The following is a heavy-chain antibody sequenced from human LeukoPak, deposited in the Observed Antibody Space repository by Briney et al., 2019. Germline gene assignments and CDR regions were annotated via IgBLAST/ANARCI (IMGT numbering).Heavy chain of an antibody. Sequence: GRSLRLSCAASGFTFSSYAMHWVRQAPGKGLEWVAVISYDGSNKYYADSVKGRFTISRDNSKNTLYLQMNSLRSEDTAVYYCASGEVVPAAMSTSDAFDIWGQGTMVTVSS. J-gene: IGHJ3*02. CDR1: GFTFSSYA. CDR2: ISYDGSNK. V-gene: IGHV3-30-3*01. CDR3: ASGEVVPAAMSTSDAFDI. D-gene: IGHD2-2*01.